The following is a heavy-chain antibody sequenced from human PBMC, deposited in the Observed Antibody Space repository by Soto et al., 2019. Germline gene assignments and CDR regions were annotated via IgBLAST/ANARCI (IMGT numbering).Heavy chain of an antibody. V-gene: IGHV4-39*01. CDR3: ARHLTPGIHLWFNWFDP. D-gene: IGHD5-18*01. Sequence: PSETLSLTCTVSGGSISSSSYSWGWSRQPPGKGLQWIGSIYYSESTYYNPSLKSRVPISVDTSKNQLSLRLSSVTGADTAVYYCARHLTPGIHLWFNWFDPWGQGTLVTVSS. J-gene: IGHJ5*02. CDR1: GGSISSSSYS. CDR2: IYYSEST.